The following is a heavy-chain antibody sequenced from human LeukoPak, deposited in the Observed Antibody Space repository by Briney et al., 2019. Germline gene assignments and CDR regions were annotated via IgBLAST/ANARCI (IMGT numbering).Heavy chain of an antibody. CDR2: ISGSGGST. J-gene: IGHJ4*02. V-gene: IGHV3-23*01. CDR3: ARLQSDSHSAQDY. D-gene: IGHD4-11*01. Sequence: PGGSLRLSCSASGFTFSSYAMSWVRQAPGKGLEWVSAISGSGGSTYYADSVKGRFTISGDNSKNTLYLQMNSLRAEDTAVYYCARLQSDSHSAQDYWGQGTPVTVSS. CDR1: GFTFSSYA.